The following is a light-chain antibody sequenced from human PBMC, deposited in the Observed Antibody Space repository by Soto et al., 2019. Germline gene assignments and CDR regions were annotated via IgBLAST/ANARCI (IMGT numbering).Light chain of an antibody. V-gene: IGKV1-5*01. CDR3: QQYNRGT. CDR2: DAS. CDR1: QSISNW. Sequence: DIQMTQSPSTLSASVGDRVTITCRASQSISNWLAWYQQKPGKAPKLLIYDASSLESGVPSRFSGSGSGTEFTLTISSLLPDDFATYYCQQYNRGTFGQGTKVEIK. J-gene: IGKJ1*01.